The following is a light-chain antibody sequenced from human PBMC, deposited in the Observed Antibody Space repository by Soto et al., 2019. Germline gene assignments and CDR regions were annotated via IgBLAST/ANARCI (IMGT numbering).Light chain of an antibody. J-gene: IGLJ3*02. V-gene: IGLV1-44*01. CDR3: AAWHDSLNGGV. CDR1: SSNIGSNT. CDR2: SNN. Sequence: QSVLTQPPSASGTPGQRVTISCSGSSSNIGSNTVNWYQQLPGTAPKLLIYSNNQRPSGVPDRFSGSKSGTSASLAISGLQAEDEADYYCAAWHDSLNGGVFGGGTQLTVL.